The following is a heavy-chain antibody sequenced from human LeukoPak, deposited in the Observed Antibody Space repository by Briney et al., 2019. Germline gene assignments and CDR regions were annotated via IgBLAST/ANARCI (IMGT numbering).Heavy chain of an antibody. V-gene: IGHV1-18*01. J-gene: IGHJ3*02. CDR2: ISAYNGNT. Sequence: ASVKVSCKASGYTFTSYGISWVRQAPGQGLEWMGWISAYNGNTNYAQKLQGRVTMTTDTSTSTAYMELRSLRSDDTAVYYCARNLLSIVGGPDAFDIWGQGTMDTVSS. CDR3: ARNLLSIVGGPDAFDI. CDR1: GYTFTSYG. D-gene: IGHD1-26*01.